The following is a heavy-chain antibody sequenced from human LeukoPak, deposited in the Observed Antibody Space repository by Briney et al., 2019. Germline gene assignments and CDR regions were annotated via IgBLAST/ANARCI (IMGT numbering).Heavy chain of an antibody. V-gene: IGHV4-59*08. J-gene: IGHJ4*02. D-gene: IGHD2-8*02. CDR1: GGSISSYY. CDR3: ARVEAGGVFDY. Sequence: SETLSLTCTVSGGSISSYYWSWIRQPPGKGLEWIGYIYYSGSTNYNPSLKSRVTISVDTSKNQFSLKLSSVTAADTAVYYCARVEAGGVFDYWGQGTLVTVSS. CDR2: IYYSGST.